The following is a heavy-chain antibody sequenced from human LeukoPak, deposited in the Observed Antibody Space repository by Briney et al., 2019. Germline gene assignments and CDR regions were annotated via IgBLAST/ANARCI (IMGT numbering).Heavy chain of an antibody. D-gene: IGHD3-3*01. CDR2: IYSAGNT. Sequence: PSQTLSLTCTVSGDSVRSGSYYWNWIRQPAGKGLEWIGRIYSAGNTNYNPSFKSRVTISVDTSNNQFSLKLSSVTAADTAVYYCARSHAWSGYYVDYWGQGTVVTVSS. CDR1: GDSVRSGSYY. V-gene: IGHV4-61*02. CDR3: ARSHAWSGYYVDY. J-gene: IGHJ4*02.